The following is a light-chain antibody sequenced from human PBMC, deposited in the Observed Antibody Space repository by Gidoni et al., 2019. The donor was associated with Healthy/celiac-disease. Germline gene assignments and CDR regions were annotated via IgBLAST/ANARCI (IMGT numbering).Light chain of an antibody. J-gene: IGLJ1*01. Sequence: QSVLTQPPSASGTPGQRVPISCSGSRSNIGSNYVYWYQQLPGTAPKLLIYRNNQRPSGVPDRFSGSKSGTSASLAISGLRSEDEADYYCGAWDDSLSGYVFGTGTKVTVL. CDR2: RNN. CDR1: RSNIGSNY. CDR3: GAWDDSLSGYV. V-gene: IGLV1-47*01.